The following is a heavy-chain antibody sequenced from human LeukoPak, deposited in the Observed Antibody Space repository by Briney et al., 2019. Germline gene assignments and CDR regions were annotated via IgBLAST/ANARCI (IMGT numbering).Heavy chain of an antibody. V-gene: IGHV5-51*01. CDR1: GYSFTSYW. D-gene: IGHD5-24*01. CDR3: ATFPTELQGAFDI. CDR2: IYPGGSDT. Sequence: GESLQISCKVSGYSFTSYWIGWVRQMPGKGLEWMGIIYPGGSDTRYSPSFQGQVTISADKSISTAYLQWSSLKASDTAIYYCATFPTELQGAFDIWGQGTMVTVSS. J-gene: IGHJ3*02.